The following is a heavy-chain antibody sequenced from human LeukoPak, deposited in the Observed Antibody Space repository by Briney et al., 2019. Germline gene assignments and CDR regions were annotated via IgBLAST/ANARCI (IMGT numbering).Heavy chain of an antibody. CDR3: ARVYSSSWTPADYFDY. CDR1: GYTFTSYG. Sequence: ASVKVSCKASGYTFTSYGISLVRQAPGQGLEWMGWISAYNGNTNYAQKLQGRVTMTTDTSTSTAYMELRSLRSDDTAVYYCARVYSSSWTPADYFDYWGQGTLVTVSS. D-gene: IGHD6-13*01. CDR2: ISAYNGNT. V-gene: IGHV1-18*01. J-gene: IGHJ4*02.